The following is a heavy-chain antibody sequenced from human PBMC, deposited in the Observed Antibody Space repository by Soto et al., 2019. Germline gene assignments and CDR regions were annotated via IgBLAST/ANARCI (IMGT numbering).Heavy chain of an antibody. Sequence: QVQLQQWGAGLLKPSETLSLTCAVYGESLSGYYGNWIRQSPGKGLEWIGEINYSGNTNYNPSLKSRVTISIDTSKNQFSLNMSAVTAADTSVYYCARTRNLDVWGQGTTVIVSS. D-gene: IGHD1-1*01. CDR3: ARTRNLDV. J-gene: IGHJ6*02. CDR1: GESLSGYY. V-gene: IGHV4-34*01. CDR2: INYSGNT.